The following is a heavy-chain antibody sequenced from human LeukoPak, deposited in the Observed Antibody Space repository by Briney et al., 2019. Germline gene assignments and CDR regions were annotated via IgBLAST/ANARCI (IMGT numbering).Heavy chain of an antibody. CDR2: IIPIFGTA. D-gene: IGHD3-3*01. J-gene: IGHJ5*02. CDR3: ARGQGYDFWSGYSNNWFDP. CDR1: GGTFSSYA. V-gene: IGHV1-69*13. Sequence: SVKVSCKASGGTFSSYAISWVRQAPGQGLEWMGGIIPIFGTANYAQKFQGRVTITADESTSTAYMELSSLRSEDTAVYYCARGQGYDFWSGYSNNWFDPWGQGTLVTVSS.